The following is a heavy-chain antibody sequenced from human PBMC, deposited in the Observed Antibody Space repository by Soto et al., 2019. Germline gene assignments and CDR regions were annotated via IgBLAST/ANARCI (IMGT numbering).Heavy chain of an antibody. CDR3: ARLVYDTRLNYMYFDF. CDR2: IFHDGTA. CDR1: GVSISSGNW. D-gene: IGHD2-8*01. J-gene: IGHJ4*02. Sequence: PSETLSLTCDVSGVSISSGNWCTCVGQTPQRGLEYIGEIFHDGTANYYPSFERRVAISVDTSKNQFSLKLTSVTAADTAIYFCARLVYDTRLNYMYFDFWGQGALVTVSS. V-gene: IGHV4-4*02.